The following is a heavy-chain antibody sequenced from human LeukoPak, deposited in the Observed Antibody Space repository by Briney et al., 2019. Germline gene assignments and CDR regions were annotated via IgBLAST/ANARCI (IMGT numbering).Heavy chain of an antibody. V-gene: IGHV3-23*01. CDR1: GFPFSSYV. CDR2: ISDNGVTR. Sequence: GGSLRLSCAASGFPFSSYVMNWVRQAPGKGLEWVSSISDNGVTRYYADSVKGRFTISRDNSDNTVYLQMNSLRAEDTAIYYCAKAPAPYYYYYGMDVWGQGTAVTVSS. CDR3: AKAPAPYYYYYGMDV. J-gene: IGHJ6*02.